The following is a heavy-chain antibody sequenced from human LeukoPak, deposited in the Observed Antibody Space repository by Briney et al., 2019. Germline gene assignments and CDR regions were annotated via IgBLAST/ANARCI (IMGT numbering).Heavy chain of an antibody. CDR1: GCTFSSYA. Sequence: SVTVSCTASGCTFSSYAISWVRQAPGPGLEWMGRIIPIFGTANYAQKLPGRVTITRDESTTTTYMELSRMRLEDTAVYYCARDQGYSSGWSLGYWGQGTLVTVSS. V-gene: IGHV1-69*05. J-gene: IGHJ4*02. CDR3: ARDQGYSSGWSLGY. CDR2: IIPIFGTA. D-gene: IGHD6-19*01.